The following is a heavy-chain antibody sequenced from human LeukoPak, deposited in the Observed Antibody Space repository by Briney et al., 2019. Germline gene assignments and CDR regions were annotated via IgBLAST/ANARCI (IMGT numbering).Heavy chain of an antibody. V-gene: IGHV3-23*01. J-gene: IGHJ4*02. CDR3: ATFNRGGDSSRGHY. Sequence: GGSLRLSCAASGFTFSDYAMTWVRQAPGKGLEWVSAISGSGGSTYYADSVKGRFTISRDNSKNTLCLQMNSLRAEDTAVYYCATFNRGGDSSRGHYWGQGTLVTVSS. D-gene: IGHD6-13*01. CDR1: GFTFSDYA. CDR2: ISGSGGST.